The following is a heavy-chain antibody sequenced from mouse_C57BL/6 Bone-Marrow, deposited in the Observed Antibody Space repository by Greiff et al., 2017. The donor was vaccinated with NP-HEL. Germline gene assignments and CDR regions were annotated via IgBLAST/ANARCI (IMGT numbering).Heavy chain of an antibody. Sequence: QVQLQQSGAELARPGASVKLSCKASGYTFTSYGISWVKQRTGQGLEWIGEIYPRSGNTYYDEKFKGKATLTADKSSSTAYMELRSLTSEDSAVYFCARNDYEGYFDVWGTGTTVTVSS. D-gene: IGHD2-4*01. J-gene: IGHJ1*03. CDR2: IYPRSGNT. CDR1: GYTFTSYG. V-gene: IGHV1-81*01. CDR3: ARNDYEGYFDV.